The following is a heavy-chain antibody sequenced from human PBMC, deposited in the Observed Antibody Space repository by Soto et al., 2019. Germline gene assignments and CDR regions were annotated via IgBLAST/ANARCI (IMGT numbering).Heavy chain of an antibody. D-gene: IGHD3-3*01. CDR1: GGTFSSYA. V-gene: IGHV1-69*13. Sequence: SVKVSCKASGGTFSSYAISWVRQAPGQGLEWMGGIIPIFGTANYAQKFQGRVTITADESTSTAYMELSSLRSEDTAVYYCARQYNFGFYFDYWGQGTLVTVSS. CDR3: ARQYNFGFYFDY. J-gene: IGHJ4*02. CDR2: IIPIFGTA.